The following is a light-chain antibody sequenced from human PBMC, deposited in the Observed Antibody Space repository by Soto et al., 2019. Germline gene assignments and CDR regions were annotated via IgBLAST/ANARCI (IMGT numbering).Light chain of an antibody. V-gene: IGKV3-15*01. CDR3: QKYSNWPRT. CDR1: QSVGTN. CDR2: GAS. J-gene: IGKJ2*01. Sequence: ETLMTQSPATLSVSPGERATLSCRASQSVGTNSALFQQQPGQPPRLLIYGASTRATDTPARFSGSGSGTEFTLTISSLQSEDCAVYYCQKYSNWPRTFGQGTKLESK.